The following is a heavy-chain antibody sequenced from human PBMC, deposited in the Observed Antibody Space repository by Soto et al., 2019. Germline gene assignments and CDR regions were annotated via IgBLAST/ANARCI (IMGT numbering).Heavy chain of an antibody. CDR3: ARRRRGYSSTWFDY. V-gene: IGHV2-5*02. Sequence: GSGPTLVNPTQTLTLTCTFSGFSLSTSGMGVGWIRQPPGKALEWLALLYWDDDKRYSPSLKSRLTITKDTSKNQVVLTMTNMDPVDTATYYCARRRRGYSSTWFDYWGQGTLVTVSS. J-gene: IGHJ4*02. D-gene: IGHD6-13*01. CDR2: LYWDDDK. CDR1: GFSLSTSGMG.